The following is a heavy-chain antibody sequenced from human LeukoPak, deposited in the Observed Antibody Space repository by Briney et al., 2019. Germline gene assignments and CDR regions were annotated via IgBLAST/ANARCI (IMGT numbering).Heavy chain of an antibody. J-gene: IGHJ5*02. D-gene: IGHD6-13*01. CDR3: ARVRIAAAGTFGWFDP. V-gene: IGHV4-31*03. CDR2: IYYSGST. Sequence: SQTLSLTGTVSGGSISSGGYYWSWIRQHPGKGLEWIGYIYYSGSTYYNPSLKSRVTISVDTSKNQFSLKLSSVTAADTAVYYCARVRIAAAGTFGWFDPWGQGTLVTVSS. CDR1: GGSISSGGYY.